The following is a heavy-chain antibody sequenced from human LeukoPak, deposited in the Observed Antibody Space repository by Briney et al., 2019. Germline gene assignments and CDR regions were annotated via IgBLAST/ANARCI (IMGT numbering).Heavy chain of an antibody. CDR3: ARQPLGSSWEIDY. V-gene: IGHV4-34*01. CDR1: GGSFSGYY. D-gene: IGHD6-13*01. Sequence: PSETLSLTCAVYGGSFSGYYWSWIRQPPGKGLEWIGEINHSGSTNYNPSLKSRVTISVDTSKNQFSLKLSSVTAADTAVYYCARQPLGSSWEIDYWGQGTLVTVSS. CDR2: INHSGST. J-gene: IGHJ4*02.